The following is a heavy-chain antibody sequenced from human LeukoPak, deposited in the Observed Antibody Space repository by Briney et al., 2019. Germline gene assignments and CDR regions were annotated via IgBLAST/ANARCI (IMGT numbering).Heavy chain of an antibody. CDR3: ARTTEGGYTYNYFYYYYMDV. Sequence: PGGSLRLSCGASGFTFSGYSMNWVRQAPGKGLEWIGEINHSGSTNYNPSLKSRVTISVDTSKNQFSLKLSSVTAADTAVYYCARTTEGGYTYNYFYYYYMDVWGKGTTVTISS. J-gene: IGHJ6*03. D-gene: IGHD5-18*01. CDR1: GFTFSGYS. CDR2: INHSGST. V-gene: IGHV4-34*01.